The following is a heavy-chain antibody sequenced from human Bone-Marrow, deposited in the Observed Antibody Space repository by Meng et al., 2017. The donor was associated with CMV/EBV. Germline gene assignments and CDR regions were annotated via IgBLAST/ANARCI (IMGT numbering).Heavy chain of an antibody. Sequence: GSLRLSCTVSGGSIASEYWSWIRQPPGKGLQWIAYLHNSGRTNYTPSLKSRVTLSVDTSKNQLSLKVRSVTAAETAVYYCARGHPAFSGVDVWGQGTTVTVSS. J-gene: IGHJ6*02. D-gene: IGHD2/OR15-2a*01. CDR3: ARGHPAFSGVDV. CDR2: LHNSGRT. CDR1: GGSIASEY. V-gene: IGHV4-59*01.